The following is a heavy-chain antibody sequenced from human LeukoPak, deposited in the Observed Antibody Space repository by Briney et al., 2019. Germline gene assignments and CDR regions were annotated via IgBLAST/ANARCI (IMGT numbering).Heavy chain of an antibody. CDR2: ISYSGST. J-gene: IGHJ4*02. CDR1: GVSISSYS. Sequence: SETLSLTCTLSGVSISSYSWSWIRQPPGKGPEWIGYISYSGSTNYNPSLKSRVTMSRDTSKNQFSLNLSSVTAADTAVYYCARHYTSGTYPLDYWGQGTLVTVSS. CDR3: ARHYTSGTYPLDY. D-gene: IGHD3-10*01. V-gene: IGHV4-59*08.